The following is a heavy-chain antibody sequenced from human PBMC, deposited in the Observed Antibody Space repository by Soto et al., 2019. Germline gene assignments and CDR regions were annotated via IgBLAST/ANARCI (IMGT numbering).Heavy chain of an antibody. V-gene: IGHV1-2*04. CDR2: INPNSGGT. CDR1: GYTFTGYY. D-gene: IGHD3-16*01. Sequence: QVQLVQSGAEVKKPGASVKVSCKASGYTFTGYYMHWVRQAPGQGLEWMGWINPNSGGTNYAQKFQGWVTMTRDTSIKTAHLEVRRPRFDDTAVYYCARDLGYGYVLGWFDPWGQGTLVTVSS. CDR3: ARDLGYGYVLGWFDP. J-gene: IGHJ5*02.